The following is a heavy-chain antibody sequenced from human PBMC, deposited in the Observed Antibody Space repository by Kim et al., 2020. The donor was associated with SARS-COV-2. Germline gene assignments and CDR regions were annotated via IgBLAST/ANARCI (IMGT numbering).Heavy chain of an antibody. V-gene: IGHV3-30*18. D-gene: IGHD6-13*01. CDR3: AKGSDSSSWSPDY. CDR1: GFTFSSYG. CDR2: ISYDGSNK. Sequence: GGSLRLSCAASGFTFSSYGMHWVRQAPGKGLEWVAVISYDGSNKYYADSVKGRFTISRDNSKNTLYLQMNSLRAEDTAVYYCAKGSDSSSWSPDYWGQGTLVTVSS. J-gene: IGHJ4*02.